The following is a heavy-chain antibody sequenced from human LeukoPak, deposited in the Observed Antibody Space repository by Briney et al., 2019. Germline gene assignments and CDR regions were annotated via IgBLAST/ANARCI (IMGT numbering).Heavy chain of an antibody. J-gene: IGHJ4*02. Sequence: SETLSLPCTVSGGSITTYYWSWIRQPPGKGLEWIGYIFYSASTMYNPSLKSRLTISVDTSKNQFSLKLSSVTAADTAVYYCARGGWEPSHFDYWGQGALVTVSS. CDR2: IFYSAST. CDR3: ARGGWEPSHFDY. V-gene: IGHV4-59*01. D-gene: IGHD1-26*01. CDR1: GGSITTYY.